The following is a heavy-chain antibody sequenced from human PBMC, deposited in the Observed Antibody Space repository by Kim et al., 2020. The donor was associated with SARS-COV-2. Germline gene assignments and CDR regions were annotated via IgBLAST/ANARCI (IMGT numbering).Heavy chain of an antibody. V-gene: IGHV1-8*01. CDR3: ARGLWSWFDP. J-gene: IGHJ5*02. D-gene: IGHD3-3*01. CDR2: NT. Sequence: NTGYAQKFQGRVTMTRNTSISTAYMELSSLRSEDTAVYYCARGLWSWFDPWGQGTLVTVSS.